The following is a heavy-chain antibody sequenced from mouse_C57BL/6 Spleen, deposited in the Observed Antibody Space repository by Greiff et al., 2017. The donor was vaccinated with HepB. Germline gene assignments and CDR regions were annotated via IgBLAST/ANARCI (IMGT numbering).Heavy chain of an antibody. D-gene: IGHD2-3*01. CDR3: ASDGDDGPGDY. V-gene: IGHV5-4*03. J-gene: IGHJ2*01. CDR1: GFTFSSYA. Sequence: EVKVVESGGGLVKPGGSLKLSCAASGFTFSSYAMSWVRQTPEKRLEWVATISDGGSYTYYPDNVKGRVTISRDNAKNHLYLQMSHLKSEDTAMYYCASDGDDGPGDYWGQGTTLTVSS. CDR2: ISDGGSYT.